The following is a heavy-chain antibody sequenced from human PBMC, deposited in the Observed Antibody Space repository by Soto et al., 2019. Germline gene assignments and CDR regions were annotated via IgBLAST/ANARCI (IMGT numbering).Heavy chain of an antibody. CDR3: ARAGIEAAPKYNWFDP. V-gene: IGHV3-21*01. D-gene: IGHD6-13*01. CDR2: ISSSSSYI. CDR1: GFTFSSYS. J-gene: IGHJ5*02. Sequence: PGGSLRLSCAASGFTFSSYSMNWVRQAPGKGLEWVSSISSSSSYIYYADSVKGRFTISRDNAKNSLYLQMNSLRAEDTAVYYCARAGIEAAPKYNWFDPWGQGTLVTVSS.